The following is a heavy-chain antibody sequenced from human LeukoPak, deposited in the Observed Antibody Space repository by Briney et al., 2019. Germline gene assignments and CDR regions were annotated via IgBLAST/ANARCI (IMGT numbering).Heavy chain of an antibody. V-gene: IGHV3-7*03. CDR3: TRDYRGTFDY. CDR2: IKQDGSEK. Sequence: GGSLRLSCVASGFNYDTYWMSWVRQAPGKGLEWVANIKQDGSEKNYVDSVKGRFTISRDNAKNSLYLQMNSLRAEDTAIYYCTRDYRGTFDYWGQGTLVTVSS. J-gene: IGHJ4*02. CDR1: GFNYDTYW. D-gene: IGHD1-26*01.